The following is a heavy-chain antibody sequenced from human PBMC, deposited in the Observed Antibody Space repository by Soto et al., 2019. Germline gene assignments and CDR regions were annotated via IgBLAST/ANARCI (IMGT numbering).Heavy chain of an antibody. CDR3: ARDPPPPDY. J-gene: IGHJ4*02. CDR2: ISAYNGNT. Sequence: QVQLVQSGAEVKKPGASVKVSCKASGYTFANYAISWMRQAPGQGLEWMGWISAYNGNTNYAQKLQGRVAMTTDTSTSTAYTELRSLRSDDTAVYYCARDPPPPDYWGQGTLVTVSS. CDR1: GYTFANYA. V-gene: IGHV1-18*01.